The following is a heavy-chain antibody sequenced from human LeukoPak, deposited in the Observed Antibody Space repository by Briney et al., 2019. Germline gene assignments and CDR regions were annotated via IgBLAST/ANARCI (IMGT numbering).Heavy chain of an antibody. CDR1: GFTFSSYS. CDR3: ARDSIRGGGLRYFDWLYYFDY. V-gene: IGHV3-48*01. J-gene: IGHJ4*02. Sequence: GGSLRLSCAASGFTFSSYSMNWVRQAPGKGLEWVSYISSSSSTIYYADSVKSRFTISRDNAKNSLYLQMNSLRAEDTAVYYCARDSIRGGGLRYFDWLYYFDYWGQGTLVTVSS. D-gene: IGHD3-9*01. CDR2: ISSSSSTI.